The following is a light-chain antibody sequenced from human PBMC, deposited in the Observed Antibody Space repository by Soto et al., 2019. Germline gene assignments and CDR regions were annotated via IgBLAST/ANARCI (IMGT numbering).Light chain of an antibody. CDR2: SAS. CDR3: QQCNTYSLT. J-gene: IGKJ4*01. V-gene: IGKV1-9*01. CDR1: QALSNY. Sequence: DIQLTQSPSVLSASVGDTVTITCRASQALSNYLAWYQQKPGKAPDLLIYSASTLQSGVPSRFSGSGSETEFSLTISSLQPDDFATYYCQQCNTYSLTFGGGTKVDIK.